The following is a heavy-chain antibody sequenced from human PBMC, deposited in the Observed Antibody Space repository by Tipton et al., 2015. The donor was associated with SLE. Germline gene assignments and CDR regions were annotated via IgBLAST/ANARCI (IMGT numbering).Heavy chain of an antibody. Sequence: TLSLTCTVSGGSVSSSSYYWGWIRQPPGKGLEWIGSIYYSGSTYYNPSLKSRVTISVDTSKNQFSLKLSSVTAADTAVYYCARLGYDFWSGYYCPGYFDYWGQGTLVTVSS. CDR2: IYYSGST. J-gene: IGHJ4*02. CDR3: ARLGYDFWSGYYCPGYFDY. CDR1: GGSVSSSSYY. D-gene: IGHD3-3*01. V-gene: IGHV4-39*01.